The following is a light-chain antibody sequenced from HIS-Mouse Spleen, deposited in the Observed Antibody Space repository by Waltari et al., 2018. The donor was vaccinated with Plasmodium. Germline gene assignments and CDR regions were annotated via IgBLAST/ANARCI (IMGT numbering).Light chain of an antibody. V-gene: IGKV3-15*01. Sequence: EIVMTQSPATLSVSPGERATLSCRASQSVSSNLAWYPQKPGQAPRPLIYGASNRATGIPARFSGSGSGTEFTLTISSLQSEDFAVHYCQQYNNWSFTFGPGTKVDIK. CDR2: GAS. CDR3: QQYNNWSFT. CDR1: QSVSSN. J-gene: IGKJ3*01.